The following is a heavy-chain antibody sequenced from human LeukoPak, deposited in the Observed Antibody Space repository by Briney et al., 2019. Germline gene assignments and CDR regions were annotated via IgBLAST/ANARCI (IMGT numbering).Heavy chain of an antibody. CDR2: VSSSSSTI. CDR1: GFTFSSYS. D-gene: IGHD3-22*01. J-gene: IGHJ4*02. V-gene: IGHV3-48*01. Sequence: GGSLRLSCAASGFTFSSYSMNWVRQAPGKGLEWVSYVSSSSSTIYYADSVKGRFTISRDNAKNSLYLQMNSLRAEDTAVYYCVKFSNQNQYDSSGYPDSWGQGTLVTVSS. CDR3: VKFSNQNQYDSSGYPDS.